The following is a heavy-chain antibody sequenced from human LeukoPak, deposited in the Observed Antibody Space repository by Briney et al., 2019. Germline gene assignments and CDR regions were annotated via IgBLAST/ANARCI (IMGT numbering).Heavy chain of an antibody. CDR2: IQSSGST. Sequence: SETLSLTCTVSGGSISSYYWSWVRQPAGKGLEWIGRIQSSGSTNHNPSLKSQVTMSVDSSKFQFSLKLSSVTAADTAVYYCARGVSPLDYWGQGTLVTVSS. CDR1: GGSISSYY. V-gene: IGHV4-4*07. CDR3: ARGVSPLDY. D-gene: IGHD2-8*01. J-gene: IGHJ4*02.